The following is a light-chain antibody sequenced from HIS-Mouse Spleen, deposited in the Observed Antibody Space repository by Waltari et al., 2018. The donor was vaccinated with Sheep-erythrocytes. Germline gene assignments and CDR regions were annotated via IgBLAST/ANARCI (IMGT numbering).Light chain of an antibody. J-gene: IGLJ3*02. CDR3: QAWDSSTAWV. V-gene: IGLV3-1*01. CDR2: QDS. Sequence: SYELTQPSSVPVSPGQTATIHCPGDILGDKYPCWYQQKPVQSPVLVIYQDSKRPSGIPERFSGSNSGNTATLTISGTQAMDEADYYCQAWDSSTAWVFGGGTKLTVL. CDR1: ILGDKY.